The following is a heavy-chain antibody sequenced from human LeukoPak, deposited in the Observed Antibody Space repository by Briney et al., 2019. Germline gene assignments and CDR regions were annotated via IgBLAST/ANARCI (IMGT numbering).Heavy chain of an antibody. V-gene: IGHV3-66*01. CDR3: ARGSSGYSLIAFDI. CDR2: IYSGGST. Sequence: GGSLRLSCAASGFTVSSNYMSWVRQAPGKGLEWVSVIYSGGSTYYADSVKGRFTISRHNSKNTLYLQMNSLRAEDTAVYYCARGSSGYSLIAFDIWGQGTMVTVSS. D-gene: IGHD3-3*01. CDR1: GFTVSSNY. J-gene: IGHJ3*02.